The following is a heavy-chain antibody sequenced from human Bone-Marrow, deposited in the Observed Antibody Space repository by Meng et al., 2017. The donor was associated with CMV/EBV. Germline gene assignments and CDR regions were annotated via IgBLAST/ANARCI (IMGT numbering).Heavy chain of an antibody. CDR2: IYHSGST. J-gene: IGHJ6*02. Sequence: GPLRLSCTVSGYSISSGYYWGWIRQPPGKGLEWIGSIYHSGSTYYNPSLKSRVTISVDTSKNQFSLKLSSVTAADTAVYYCARIVGATLYYYYGMDVWGQGTTVTVSS. V-gene: IGHV4-38-2*02. D-gene: IGHD1-26*01. CDR3: ARIVGATLYYYYGMDV. CDR1: GYSISSGYY.